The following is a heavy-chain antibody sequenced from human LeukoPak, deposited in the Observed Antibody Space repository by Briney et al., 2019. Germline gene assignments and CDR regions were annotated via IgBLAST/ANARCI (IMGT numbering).Heavy chain of an antibody. Sequence: GGSLRLSCAASGFTFSSAPMSWVRQAPGKGLEWVSVIGGSGGNTNYADSVRGRFTIPRDNSKNTLYLQMNSLRAEDTAVYYCAQWHTVDYWGQGTLVTVSS. CDR2: IGGSGGNT. J-gene: IGHJ4*02. V-gene: IGHV3-23*01. CDR1: GFTFSSAP. CDR3: AQWHTVDY. D-gene: IGHD2-8*01.